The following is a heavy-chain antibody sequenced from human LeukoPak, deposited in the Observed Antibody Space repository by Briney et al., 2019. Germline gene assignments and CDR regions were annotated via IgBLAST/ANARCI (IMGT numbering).Heavy chain of an antibody. V-gene: IGHV3-21*01. CDR1: RFTFSSYS. D-gene: IGHD3-22*01. CDR3: ARSERVYYYDSSGYYCFDY. J-gene: IGHJ4*02. CDR2: ISSSGSYI. Sequence: GSLRLPCAASRFTFSSYSMNWVRQAPGKGLEWVSSISSSGSYIYYADSVKGRFTISRDNAKNSLYLQMNSLRAEDTAVYYCARSERVYYYDSSGYYCFDYWGQGTLVTVSS.